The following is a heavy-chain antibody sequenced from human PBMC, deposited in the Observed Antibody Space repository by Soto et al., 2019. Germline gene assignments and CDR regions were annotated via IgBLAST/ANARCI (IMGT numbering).Heavy chain of an antibody. J-gene: IGHJ4*02. D-gene: IGHD1-26*01. CDR2: ISGYNGNT. CDR1: GYTFTSYG. V-gene: IGHV1-18*01. CDR3: ARVMSGGGGSYDCDD. Sequence: QVQLVQSGAEVKKPGASVKVSCKASGYTFTSYGIAWVRQAPGQGLEWMGWISGYNGNTNYAQKLQGTVTMTTDTSTSPASTDVRGMGFDDPGVYYCARVMSGGGGSYDCDDWGQGTLVTVSS.